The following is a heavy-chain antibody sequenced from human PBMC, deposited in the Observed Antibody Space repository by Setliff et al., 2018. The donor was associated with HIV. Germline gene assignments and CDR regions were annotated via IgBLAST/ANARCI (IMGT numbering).Heavy chain of an antibody. CDR3: ARDRSKYGTGSSAYNWFDP. J-gene: IGHJ5*02. Sequence: SETLSLTCSVSTDSISNFHWSWMRQPAGKGLEWIGRIFGSGTTHYNPSLKSRVTMSIDTSKNQFSLKLNSVTAADTAVYFCARDRSKYGTGSSAYNWFDPLGLGTLVTVSS. CDR1: TDSISNFH. D-gene: IGHD3-16*01. CDR2: IFGSGTT. V-gene: IGHV4-4*07.